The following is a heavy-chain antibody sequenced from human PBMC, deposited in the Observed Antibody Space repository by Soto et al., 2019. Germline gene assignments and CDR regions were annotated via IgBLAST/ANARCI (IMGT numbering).Heavy chain of an antibody. D-gene: IGHD2-2*01. Sequence: PGGSLRLSCAASGFTFSSYALHWVRQAPGRGLEWVALISFDGNNKYYADSVKGRFTISRDNSKNTLYLQMNSLRAEDTAVYYCARDRSYCSSTSCPRDYYYYGMDVWGQGTTVTVS. CDR2: ISFDGNNK. CDR3: ARDRSYCSSTSCPRDYYYYGMDV. V-gene: IGHV3-30-3*01. J-gene: IGHJ6*02. CDR1: GFTFSSYA.